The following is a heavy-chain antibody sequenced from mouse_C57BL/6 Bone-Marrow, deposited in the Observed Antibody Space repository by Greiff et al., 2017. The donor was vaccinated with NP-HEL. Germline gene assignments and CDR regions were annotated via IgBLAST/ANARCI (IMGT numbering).Heavy chain of an antibody. Sequence: EVKLMESGPGLVKPSQSLSLTCSVTGYSITSGYYWNWIRQFPGNKLEWMGYISYDGSNNYNPSLKNRISITRDTSKNQFSLKLNSVTTEDTATYYCASSGSSYGSSSYYAMDYWGQGTSVTVSS. J-gene: IGHJ4*01. CDR3: ASSGSSYGSSSYYAMDY. V-gene: IGHV3-6*01. CDR2: ISYDGSN. D-gene: IGHD1-1*01. CDR1: GYSITSGYY.